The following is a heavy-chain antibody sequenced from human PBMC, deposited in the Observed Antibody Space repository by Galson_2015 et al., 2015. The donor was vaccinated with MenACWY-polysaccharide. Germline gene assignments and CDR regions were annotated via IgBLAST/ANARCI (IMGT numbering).Heavy chain of an antibody. V-gene: IGHV1-2*02. CDR2: INPNSGGT. D-gene: IGHD2-8*01. CDR3: ARDQGYCTNGVCNPLYHVWFDP. Sequence: SVKVSCKASGYTFTGYYMHWVRQAPGQGLEWVGWINPNSGGTNYAQKFQGRVTMTRDTSISTAYMELSRLRSDDTAVYYCARDQGYCTNGVCNPLYHVWFDPWGQGTLVTVSS. CDR1: GYTFTGYY. J-gene: IGHJ5*02.